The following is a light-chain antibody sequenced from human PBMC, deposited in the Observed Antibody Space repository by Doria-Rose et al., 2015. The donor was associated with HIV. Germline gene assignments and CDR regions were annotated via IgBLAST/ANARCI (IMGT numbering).Light chain of an antibody. CDR2: DGS. Sequence: TQSPGTLSLSPGERATLSCSASLSFSSTYLAWYQQKPGQAPSRLIYDGSTRATGIPDRFSASGSGTDFTLTINRLEPEDFALYYCHQYGTSWTFGQGTKVEI. CDR3: HQYGTSWT. CDR1: LSFSSTY. V-gene: IGKV3-20*01. J-gene: IGKJ1*01.